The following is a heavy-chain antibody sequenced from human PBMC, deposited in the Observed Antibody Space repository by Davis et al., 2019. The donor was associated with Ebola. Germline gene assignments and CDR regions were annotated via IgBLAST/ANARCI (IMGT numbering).Heavy chain of an antibody. CDR2: IYSGGST. D-gene: IGHD2-2*01. CDR3: ARDPHCSSTSCYARYYYYYMDV. CDR1: GFTFSSYA. V-gene: IGHV3-23*03. J-gene: IGHJ6*03. Sequence: PGGSLRLSCAASGFTFSSYAMSWVRQAPGKGLEWVSVIYSGGSTYYADSVKGRFTISRDNSKNTLYLQMNSLRAEDTAVYYCARDPHCSSTSCYARYYYYYMDVWGKGTTVTVSS.